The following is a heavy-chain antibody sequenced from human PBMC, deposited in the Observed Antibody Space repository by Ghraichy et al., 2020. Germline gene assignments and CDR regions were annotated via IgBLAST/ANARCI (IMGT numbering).Heavy chain of an antibody. V-gene: IGHV4-39*01. Sequence: SETLSLTCTVSGGSISSSSYYWGWIRQPPGKGLEWIGSIYYSGSTYYNPSLKSRVTISVDTSKNQFSLKLSSVTAADTAVYYCARQSAGNWNYYHPGNWFDPWGQGTLVTVSS. CDR1: GGSISSSSYY. D-gene: IGHD1-7*01. CDR3: ARQSAGNWNYYHPGNWFDP. CDR2: IYYSGST. J-gene: IGHJ5*02.